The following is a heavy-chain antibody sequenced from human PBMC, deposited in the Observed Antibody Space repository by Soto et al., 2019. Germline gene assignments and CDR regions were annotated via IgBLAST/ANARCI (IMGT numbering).Heavy chain of an antibody. J-gene: IGHJ3*02. CDR2: ISSSGSTI. V-gene: IGHV3-11*01. CDR1: GFTFSDYY. D-gene: IGHD2-2*01. Sequence: GGSLRLSCAASGFTFSDYYMSWIRQAPGKGLEWVSYISSSGSTIYYADSVKGRFTISRDNAKNSLYLQMNSLRAEDTAVYYCARGGYCSSTSCPNDAFDIWGQGTMVTVS. CDR3: ARGGYCSSTSCPNDAFDI.